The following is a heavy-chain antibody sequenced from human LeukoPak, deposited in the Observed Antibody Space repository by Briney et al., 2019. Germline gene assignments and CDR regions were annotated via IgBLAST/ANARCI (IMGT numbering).Heavy chain of an antibody. D-gene: IGHD4-4*01. V-gene: IGHV4-4*07. J-gene: IGHJ3*02. Sequence: PSETLSLTCSVSGGSINFNHWSWIRQPAVKGLEWIGRIYSSGTTNYNPSLNSRVTMSVDTSNNQFSLKLTSVTAADTAVYYCTRGARDDYKYIDAFDIWGQGTMVTVSS. CDR3: TRGARDDYKYIDAFDI. CDR1: GGSINFNH. CDR2: IYSSGTT.